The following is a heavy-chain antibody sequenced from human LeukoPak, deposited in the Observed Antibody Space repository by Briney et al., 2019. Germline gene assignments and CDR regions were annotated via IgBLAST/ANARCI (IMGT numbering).Heavy chain of an antibody. Sequence: GGSLRLSCAASGFTFSSYWMSWVRQAPGKGLEWVSVIYSGGSTYYADSVKGRFTISRDNSKNTLYLQMNSLRAEDTAVYYCARGEQGYFDYWGQGTLVTVSS. D-gene: IGHD1/OR15-1a*01. CDR3: ARGEQGYFDY. CDR2: IYSGGST. CDR1: GFTFSSYW. V-gene: IGHV3-66*01. J-gene: IGHJ4*02.